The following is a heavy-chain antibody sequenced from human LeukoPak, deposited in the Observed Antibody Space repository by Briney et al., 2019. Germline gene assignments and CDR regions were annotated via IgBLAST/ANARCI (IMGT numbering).Heavy chain of an antibody. D-gene: IGHD4-17*01. Sequence: GGSLRLSCAVSGFIFSNYAMHRVRQAPGKGLEWVAVTAYDGSNEYYADSVKGRFTISRDNSENTVNLQMNSLRAEDTAVYYCARDMRGDYGDYSSSDYYYGMDVWGQGTTVTVSS. CDR1: GFIFSNYA. CDR3: ARDMRGDYGDYSSSDYYYGMDV. CDR2: TAYDGSNE. J-gene: IGHJ6*02. V-gene: IGHV3-30*04.